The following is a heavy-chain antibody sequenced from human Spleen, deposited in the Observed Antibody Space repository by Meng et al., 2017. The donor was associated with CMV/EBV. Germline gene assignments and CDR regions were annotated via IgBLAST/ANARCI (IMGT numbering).Heavy chain of an antibody. D-gene: IGHD2-21*01. CDR1: GFPFSTFG. CDR2: IQFDGNKK. V-gene: IGHV3-30*02. Sequence: GGSLRLSCAASGFPFSTFGMHWVRQPPGKGLEWVALIQFDGNKKYYTDSVKGRFTISRDNSKNTLYLQMNSLRAEDTALYYCSFSYIAVGYGMDVWGQGTTVTVSS. CDR3: SFSYIAVGYGMDV. J-gene: IGHJ6*02.